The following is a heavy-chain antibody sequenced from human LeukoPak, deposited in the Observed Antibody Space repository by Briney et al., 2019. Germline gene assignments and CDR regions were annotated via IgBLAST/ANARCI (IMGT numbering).Heavy chain of an antibody. CDR3: ARGRLYSSSWYGREGDY. D-gene: IGHD6-13*01. Sequence: SETLSLTCTVSGGSISSSSYYWGWIRQPPGKGLEWIGEINHSGSTNYNPSLKSRVTISVDTSKNQFSLKLSSVTAADTAVYYCARGRLYSSSWYGREGDYWGQGTLVTVSS. J-gene: IGHJ4*02. CDR2: INHSGST. V-gene: IGHV4-39*07. CDR1: GGSISSSSYY.